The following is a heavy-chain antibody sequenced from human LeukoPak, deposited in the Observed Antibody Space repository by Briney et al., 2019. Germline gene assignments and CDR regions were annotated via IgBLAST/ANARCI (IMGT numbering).Heavy chain of an antibody. Sequence: PGGSLRLSCAASGFTFSSYEMNWVHQAPGKGLEWVSAIGGSGGSTYYADSVKGRFTISRDNSKNTLYLQMNSLRAEDTAVYYCAKSMVRENWFDPWGQGTLVTVSS. D-gene: IGHD3-10*01. V-gene: IGHV3-23*01. CDR1: GFTFSSYE. CDR2: IGGSGGST. J-gene: IGHJ5*02. CDR3: AKSMVRENWFDP.